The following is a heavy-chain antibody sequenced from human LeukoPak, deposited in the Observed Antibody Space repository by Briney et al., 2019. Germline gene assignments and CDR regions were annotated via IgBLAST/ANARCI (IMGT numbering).Heavy chain of an antibody. D-gene: IGHD1-1*01. Sequence: GGSLRLSCAASGFTFSSYSMNWVRQAPGKGLEWVSSISSSSSYIYYADSVKGRFTISRDNAKNSLYLQMNSPRAEDTAVYYCARDTRSVLGFDPWGQGTLVTVSS. J-gene: IGHJ5*02. CDR1: GFTFSSYS. CDR3: ARDTRSVLGFDP. V-gene: IGHV3-21*01. CDR2: ISSSSSYI.